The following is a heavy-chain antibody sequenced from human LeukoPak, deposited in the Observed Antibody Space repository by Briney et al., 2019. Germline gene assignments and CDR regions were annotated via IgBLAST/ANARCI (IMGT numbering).Heavy chain of an antibody. V-gene: IGHV3-74*01. D-gene: IGHD2-2*01. Sequence: PGGSLRLSCAASGFTFSSYWMHWVRQAPGKGLVWVSRINTDGSSVTYAEFVKGRFTISGDNAKNTLYLQVNSLRAEDTAVYYCLRTTLGPAGAIDYWGQGTLVAVSS. J-gene: IGHJ4*02. CDR1: GFTFSSYW. CDR2: INTDGSSV. CDR3: LRTTLGPAGAIDY.